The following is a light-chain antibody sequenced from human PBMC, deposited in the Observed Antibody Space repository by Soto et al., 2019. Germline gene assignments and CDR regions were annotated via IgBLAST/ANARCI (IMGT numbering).Light chain of an antibody. CDR1: QSVASY. CDR3: HQRYSPPYT. CDR2: EAS. V-gene: IGKV1-39*01. J-gene: IGKJ2*01. Sequence: DIQMTQSPSSLSASVGDRVTITCRTSQSVASYLNWYQHQTGKAPRLLIYEASSLQSGVPSRFSGSGSGTDFTPTITSLEPGDFASYYSHQRYSPPYTFGQRTKLQIK.